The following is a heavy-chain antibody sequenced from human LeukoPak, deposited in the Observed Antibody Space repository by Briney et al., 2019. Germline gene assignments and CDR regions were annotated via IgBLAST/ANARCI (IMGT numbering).Heavy chain of an antibody. CDR1: GYSISSGYY. Sequence: SETLSLTCTVSGYSISSGYYWGWIRQPPGKGLEWIGSIYHSGSTYYNPSLKSRVTISVDTSKNQFSLKLSSVTAADTAVYYCARDTSYSGSGRPNKNWFDPWGQGTLVTVSS. V-gene: IGHV4-38-2*02. CDR3: ARDTSYSGSGRPNKNWFDP. J-gene: IGHJ5*02. D-gene: IGHD3-10*01. CDR2: IYHSGST.